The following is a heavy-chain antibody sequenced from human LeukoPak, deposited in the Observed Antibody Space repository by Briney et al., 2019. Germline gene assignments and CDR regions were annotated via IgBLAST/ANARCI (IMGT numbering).Heavy chain of an antibody. CDR2: IYYSGST. D-gene: IGHD6-19*01. J-gene: IGHJ4*02. CDR1: GASISGTNW. Sequence: SGTLSLTCAVSGASISGTNWWSWVRQPPGKGLEWIGSIYYSGSTYYNPSLKSRVTISVDTSKNQFSLKLSSVTAADTAVYYCARRGSGWYYFDYWGQGTLVTVSS. CDR3: ARRGSGWYYFDY. V-gene: IGHV4-4*02.